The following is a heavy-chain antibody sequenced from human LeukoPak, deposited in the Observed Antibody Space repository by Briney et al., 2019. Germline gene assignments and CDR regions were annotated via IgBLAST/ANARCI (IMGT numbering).Heavy chain of an antibody. V-gene: IGHV3-30-3*01. CDR2: ISYDGSNK. J-gene: IGHJ4*02. D-gene: IGHD6-19*01. CDR1: GFTFNNYA. Sequence: GGSLRLSCAASGFTFNNYAMHWVRQAPGKGLEWVAVISYDGSNKYYADSVKGRFTISRDNAKNSLYLQMNSLRAEDTAVYYCARDPRAVAGTFDYWGQGTLVTVSS. CDR3: ARDPRAVAGTFDY.